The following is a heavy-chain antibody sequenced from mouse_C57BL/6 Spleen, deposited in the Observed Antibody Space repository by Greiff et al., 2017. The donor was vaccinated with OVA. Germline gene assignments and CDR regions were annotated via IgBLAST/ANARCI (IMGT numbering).Heavy chain of an antibody. CDR2: IDPETGGT. CDR1: GYTFTDYE. D-gene: IGHD1-1*02. Sequence: QVQLMESGAELVRPGASVTLSCKASGYTFTDYEMPWVKQTPVNGLEWIGAIDPETGGTAYNQKFKGKVILTADKSSSPAYMELRSLTSEDSAVYYCTRKGNYYAMDYWGKGTSVTVSS. J-gene: IGHJ4*01. CDR3: TRKGNYYAMDY. V-gene: IGHV1-15*01.